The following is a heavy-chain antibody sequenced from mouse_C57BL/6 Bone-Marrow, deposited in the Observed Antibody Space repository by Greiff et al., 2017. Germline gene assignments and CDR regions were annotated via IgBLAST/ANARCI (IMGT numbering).Heavy chain of an antibody. D-gene: IGHD2-4*01. CDR3: ARSGHDYSWFSY. CDR2: IYPRSGNT. J-gene: IGHJ3*01. V-gene: IGHV1-81*01. CDR1: GYTFTSYG. Sequence: VQLQQSGAELARPGASVKLSCKASGYTFTSYGIRWVKQRTGQGLEWIGEIYPRSGNTYYNAKFKGKATLTADKSSSTAYMELRSLTSEDSAVYFWARSGHDYSWFSYWGQETLVTVSA.